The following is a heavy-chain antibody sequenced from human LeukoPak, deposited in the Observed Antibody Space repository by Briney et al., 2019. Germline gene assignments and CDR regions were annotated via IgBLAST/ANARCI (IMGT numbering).Heavy chain of an antibody. V-gene: IGHV4-59*08. CDR2: IYYSGST. J-gene: IGHJ4*02. D-gene: IGHD6-19*01. Sequence: PSETLSLTCTVSVGSLSSYYWSWVRQPPGKGREGVGYIYYSGSTYYNPSLKSRVTISVDTSKNQSSLKLSSVTAADTAVYYCARRDSSGWSNYIDYWGQGTLVTVSS. CDR3: ARRDSSGWSNYIDY. CDR1: VGSLSSYY.